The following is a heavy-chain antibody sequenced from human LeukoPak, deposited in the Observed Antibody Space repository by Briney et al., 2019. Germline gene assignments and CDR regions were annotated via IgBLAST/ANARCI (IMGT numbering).Heavy chain of an antibody. CDR1: GYTFTSYW. CDR2: IYPGDSDT. Sequence: GQSLKISCKGSGYTFTSYWIGWVGQKPGKVLEWMGIIYPGDSDTRYSPSFQGQVTISADKSISTAYLQWSSLKASDTAMYYCARSTAPIDYWGQGTLVTVSS. D-gene: IGHD1-14*01. J-gene: IGHJ4*02. CDR3: ARSTAPIDY. V-gene: IGHV5-51*01.